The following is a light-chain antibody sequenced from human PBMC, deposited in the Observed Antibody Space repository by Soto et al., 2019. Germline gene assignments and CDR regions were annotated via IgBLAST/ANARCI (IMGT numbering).Light chain of an antibody. J-gene: IGLJ2*01. V-gene: IGLV2-11*01. CDR3: CSYAGSHFL. CDR1: SSDVGGYNY. Sequence: QSALTQPRSVSGSPGQSVTISCTGTSSDVGGYNYVSWYRQHPSKAPKLMIYDVSQRPSGVPDRFSGSKSGNTASLTISGLQDEDEADYYCCSYAGSHFLFGGGTKLTVL. CDR2: DVS.